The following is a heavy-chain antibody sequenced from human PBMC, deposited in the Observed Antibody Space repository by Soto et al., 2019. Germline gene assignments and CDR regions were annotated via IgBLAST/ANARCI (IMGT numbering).Heavy chain of an antibody. CDR2: IHGSGETT. V-gene: IGHV3-23*01. CDR1: GFTFSTYP. D-gene: IGHD1-26*01. J-gene: IGHJ3*01. Sequence: EEQLLESGGGLVQPGGSLRLSCAASGFTFSTYPMTWVRQAPGKGLEWVSSIHGSGETTYYAESVKGRFIISRDNSKNTLFLQMDSLGVDDTAVYFCARRSRGSYYAAFDVWGQGTMVTVSS. CDR3: ARRSRGSYYAAFDV.